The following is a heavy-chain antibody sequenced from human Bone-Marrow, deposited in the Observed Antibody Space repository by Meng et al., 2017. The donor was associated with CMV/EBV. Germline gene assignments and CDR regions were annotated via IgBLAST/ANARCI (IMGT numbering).Heavy chain of an antibody. J-gene: IGHJ4*02. CDR2: VYGGNDNP. V-gene: IGHV3-23*01. Sequence: GESLKISCAASRFTFHIYAMSWARQAPGKGLEWVSTVYGGNDNPKYSDSVQGRFAISRDNSRNTLYLQMSSLRAEDTAIYYCAKMVGFCGGNSCASQPFDIWGKGTLVTFSS. CDR1: RFTFHIYA. CDR3: AKMVGFCGGNSCASQPFDI. D-gene: IGHD2-2*01.